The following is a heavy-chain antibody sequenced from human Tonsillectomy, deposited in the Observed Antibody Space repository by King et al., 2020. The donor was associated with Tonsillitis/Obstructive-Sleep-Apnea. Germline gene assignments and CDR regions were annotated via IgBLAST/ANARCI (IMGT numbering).Heavy chain of an antibody. CDR3: ARGRGGNWNYYYYMDV. J-gene: IGHJ6*03. D-gene: IGHD4-23*01. Sequence: VQLQQWGAGLLKPSETLSLTCAVYGGSFSGYYWSWIRQPPGKGLEWIGEINHSGRTNYNPSLKSRVTISVDTYKNQFSLKLSSVTAADTAVYYCARGRGGNWNYYYYMDVWGKGTTVTVSS. V-gene: IGHV4-34*01. CDR2: INHSGRT. CDR1: GGSFSGYY.